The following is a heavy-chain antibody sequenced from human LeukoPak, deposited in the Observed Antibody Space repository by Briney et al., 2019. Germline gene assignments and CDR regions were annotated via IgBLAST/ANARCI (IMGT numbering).Heavy chain of an antibody. D-gene: IGHD3-22*01. J-gene: IGHJ3*02. CDR3: ARTYYYDSSGYYYLAFDI. CDR2: IFFTGNT. CDR1: GGSISSYY. V-gene: IGHV4-59*01. Sequence: PSETLSLTCTVSGGSISSYYWSWIRQPPGDGLEWIGYIFFTGNTNYNPSLRSRITISIDTSKNQFSLKLSSVTAADTAVYYCARTYYYDSSGYYYLAFDIWGQGTMVTVSS.